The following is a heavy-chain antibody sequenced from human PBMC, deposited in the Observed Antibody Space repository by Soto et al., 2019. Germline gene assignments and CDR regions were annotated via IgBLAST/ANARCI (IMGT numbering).Heavy chain of an antibody. CDR3: AKHLGFCSGDGCYRGFDC. D-gene: IGHD2-15*01. CDR1: GASLSGYY. V-gene: IGHV4-34*01. Sequence: QVQLQQWGAGLLKPSETLSLTCAVSGASLSGYYRSWIRQPPGKGLEWIGEINDSGRTSYNPSLKSRVTISVDTSKNQFSLKLTSVTAADTAVYSCAKHLGFCSGDGCYRGFDCWGQGTLVTVSS. CDR2: INDSGRT. J-gene: IGHJ4*02.